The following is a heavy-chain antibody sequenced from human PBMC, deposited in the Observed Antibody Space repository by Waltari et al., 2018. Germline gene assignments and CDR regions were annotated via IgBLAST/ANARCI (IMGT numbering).Heavy chain of an antibody. D-gene: IGHD3-10*01. CDR2: IGWNSGAI. J-gene: IGHJ4*02. CDR1: GFGFADFA. Sequence: EVQLVTSGGGLVQPGRSLGIACVGSGFGFADFARSWVRQRPGKGLEWLSGIGWNSGAIGYADSVRGRFSTYRYNARKSLYLQMGRLRPEDTALYYCVKGGWGFGAFYEQHWGQGIQVTVSS. CDR3: VKGGWGFGAFYEQH. V-gene: IGHV3-9*01.